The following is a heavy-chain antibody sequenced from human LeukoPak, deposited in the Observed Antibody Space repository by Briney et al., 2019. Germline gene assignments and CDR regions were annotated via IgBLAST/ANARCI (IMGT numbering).Heavy chain of an antibody. CDR1: GGTFSSYA. CDR3: TRGRDTTGYFVY. V-gene: IGHV7-4-1*02. Sequence: ASVKVSCKASGGTFSSYAISWVRQAPGQGLEWMGWIDTNTGNPTYAQGFTGRSVFSLDTSVTTTYLQISSLKAEDTAVYYCTRGRDTTGYFVYWGQGTLVTVSS. J-gene: IGHJ4*02. D-gene: IGHD3-22*01. CDR2: IDTNTGNP.